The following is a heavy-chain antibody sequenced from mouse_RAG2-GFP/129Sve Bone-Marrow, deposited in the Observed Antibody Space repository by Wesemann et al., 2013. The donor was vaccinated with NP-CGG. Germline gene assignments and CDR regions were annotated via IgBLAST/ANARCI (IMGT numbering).Heavy chain of an antibody. CDR2: ISSGGGST. D-gene: IGHD2-10*02. V-gene: IGHV5-12-1*01. CDR3: ARHEEYGNWYFDV. J-gene: IGHJ1*01. Sequence: LEWVAYISSGGGSTYYPDTVKGRFTISRDNAKNTLYLQMSSLKSEDTAMYYCARHEEYGNWYFDVWGAGTTVTVSS.